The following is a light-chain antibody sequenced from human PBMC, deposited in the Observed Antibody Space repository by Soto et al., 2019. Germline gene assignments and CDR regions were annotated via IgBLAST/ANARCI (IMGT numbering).Light chain of an antibody. CDR2: TAS. J-gene: IGKJ1*01. CDR3: QKYNRAPQT. V-gene: IGKV1-9*01. Sequence: IHWTHSPSFLSASVGYRGTITCLSSQGISSYLAWYQQKPGKAPNLLIHTASTLQSGVPSRFSGSGSGTEFTLTISSLQPEDFATYYCQKYNRAPQTFGQGTKVDIK. CDR1: QGISSY.